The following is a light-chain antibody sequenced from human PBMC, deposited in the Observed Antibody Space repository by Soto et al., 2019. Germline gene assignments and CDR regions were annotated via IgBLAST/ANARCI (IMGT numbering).Light chain of an antibody. CDR1: QSISDW. Sequence: DIQMTQSPSTLSASVGDRVTITCRASQSISDWLAWYQQKPGKAPKLLIYKASSLESGVPSRFSGSGSGAEFTLTLSSLQPDDFATYYCQEYNFYSTFGGGTKVEIK. J-gene: IGKJ4*01. V-gene: IGKV1-5*03. CDR2: KAS. CDR3: QEYNFYST.